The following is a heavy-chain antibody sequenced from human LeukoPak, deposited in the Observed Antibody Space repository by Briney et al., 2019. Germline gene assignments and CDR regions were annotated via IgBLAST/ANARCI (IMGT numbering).Heavy chain of an antibody. CDR2: ITTSDGNT. J-gene: IGHJ4*02. D-gene: IGHD5-18*01. V-gene: IGHV3-23*01. Sequence: GGSLRLSCAASGFTFSSYTMSWVRQAPGKGLEWVSTITTSDGNTYYADSVKGRFTVSRDNSKNTLYLQMNSLRAEDTAVYYCARREYSYGYSDYWGQGTLVTVSS. CDR1: GFTFSSYT. CDR3: ARREYSYGYSDY.